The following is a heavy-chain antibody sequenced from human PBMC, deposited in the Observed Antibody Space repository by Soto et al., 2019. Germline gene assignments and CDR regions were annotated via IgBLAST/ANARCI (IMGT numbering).Heavy chain of an antibody. J-gene: IGHJ4*02. D-gene: IGHD4-4*01. CDR2: ISYDGSNK. CDR1: GFTFSSYA. CDR3: AKESPVTTFKYYFDY. V-gene: IGHV3-30*04. Sequence: QVQLVESGGGVVQPGRSLRLSCAASGFTFSSYAMHWVRQAPGKGLEWVAVISYDGSNKYYADSVKGRFTISRDNSKNTLYLQMNSLRAEDTAVYYCAKESPVTTFKYYFDYWGQGTLVTVSS.